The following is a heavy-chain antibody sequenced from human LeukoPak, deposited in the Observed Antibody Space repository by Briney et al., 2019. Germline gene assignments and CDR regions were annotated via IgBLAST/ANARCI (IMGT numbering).Heavy chain of an antibody. CDR3: ARDYSSGWYFDY. Sequence: TGGSLRLSCVASGFSFSSYSMNWVRQAPGKGLEWVSSISSSSSYIYYADSVKGRFTISRDNAKNSLYLQMNSLRAEDTAVYYCARDYSSGWYFDYWGQGTLVTVSS. CDR2: ISSSSSYI. CDR1: GFSFSSYS. D-gene: IGHD6-19*01. J-gene: IGHJ4*02. V-gene: IGHV3-21*01.